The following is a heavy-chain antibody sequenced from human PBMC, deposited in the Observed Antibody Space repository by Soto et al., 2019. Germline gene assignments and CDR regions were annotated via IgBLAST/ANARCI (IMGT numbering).Heavy chain of an antibody. Sequence: LRLSCAASGFTFSTYAMSWVRQVPGKGLEWVSTISDAAGSAYYVDSVKGRFTISRDNSKKTLYLQMNSLRAEDSAVYYCARPYGGKIGDAPDLWGQGTIVTVSS. D-gene: IGHD4-17*01. CDR2: ISDAAGSA. J-gene: IGHJ3*01. CDR3: ARPYGGKIGDAPDL. V-gene: IGHV3-23*01. CDR1: GFTFSTYA.